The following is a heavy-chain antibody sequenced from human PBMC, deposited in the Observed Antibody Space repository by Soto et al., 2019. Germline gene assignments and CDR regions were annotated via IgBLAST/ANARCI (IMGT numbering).Heavy chain of an antibody. CDR3: AKSTVCTANGMDV. J-gene: IGHJ6*02. V-gene: IGHV3-9*01. Sequence: EVQLVESGGGLVQPGRSLRLSCVASGFTFDDYAMFWVRQAPGKGLEWVSGISWKSASIGYADSVKGRFTVSRDNAKNSLYLQMNSLRAEDTALYYCAKSTVCTANGMDVWGQGTTVTVSS. CDR2: ISWKSASI. D-gene: IGHD4-17*01. CDR1: GFTFDDYA.